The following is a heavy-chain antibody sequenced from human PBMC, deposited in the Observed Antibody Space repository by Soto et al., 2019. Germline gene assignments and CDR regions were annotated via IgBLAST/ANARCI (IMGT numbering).Heavy chain of an antibody. V-gene: IGHV5-51*01. J-gene: IGHJ6*02. CDR3: ARQDATNLAAAGRGYGMDV. CDR2: IYPGDSDT. CDR1: GYSFSSYW. Sequence: PGESLKISCKGSGYSFSSYWIGWVLQMPWKGLEWMGIIYPGDSDTRYSPSFQGQVTISADKSISTAYLQWSSLKASDTAMYYCARQDATNLAAAGRGYGMDVWGQGTTVTVSS. D-gene: IGHD6-13*01.